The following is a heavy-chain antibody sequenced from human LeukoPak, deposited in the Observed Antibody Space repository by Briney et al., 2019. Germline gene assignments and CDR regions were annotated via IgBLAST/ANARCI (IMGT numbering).Heavy chain of an antibody. CDR2: INHSGST. CDR1: GRSFSGYY. J-gene: IGHJ4*02. V-gene: IGHV4-34*01. D-gene: IGHD3-10*01. Sequence: SETLSLTCAVYGRSFSGYYWSWIRQPPGKGLEWIGEINHSGSTNYNPSLKSRVTISVDTSKNQFSLKLSSVTAADTAVYYCARNFFYGTFDYWGQGTLVTVSS. CDR3: ARNFFYGTFDY.